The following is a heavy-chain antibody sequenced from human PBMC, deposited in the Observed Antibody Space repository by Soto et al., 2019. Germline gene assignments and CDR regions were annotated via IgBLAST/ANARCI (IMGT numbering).Heavy chain of an antibody. CDR1: GFTFSNYA. D-gene: IGHD3-16*02. CDR3: ARGRRELSGLDY. CDR2: ISYDGSNK. Sequence: WGPLRLSCATSGFTFSNYAIHWVRQAPGKGLEWVAVISYDGSNKYYADSVKGRLTISRDNSKKTLYLQMNSLRAEDTAAYYCARGRRELSGLDYWGQGTLVTAPQ. V-gene: IGHV3-30*04. J-gene: IGHJ4*02.